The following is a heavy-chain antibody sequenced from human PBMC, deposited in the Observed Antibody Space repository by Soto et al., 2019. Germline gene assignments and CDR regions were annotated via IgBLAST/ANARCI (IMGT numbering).Heavy chain of an antibody. Sequence: GASVKVSCKASGYTFTSYYMHWVRQAPGQGLEWMGIINPSGGSTNYAQKFQDRVTMTRDTSTSTVYMELSSLRSDDTAVYYCARGAYSHDFDSWGQGTLVTVSS. CDR1: GYTFTSYY. V-gene: IGHV1-46*01. J-gene: IGHJ4*02. CDR2: INPSGGST. CDR3: ARGAYSHDFDS. D-gene: IGHD5-18*01.